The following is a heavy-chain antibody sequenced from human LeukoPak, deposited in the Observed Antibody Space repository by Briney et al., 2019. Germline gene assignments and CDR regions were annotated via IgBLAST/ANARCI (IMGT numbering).Heavy chain of an antibody. V-gene: IGHV1-2*02. Sequence: ASVKVPCEASGYKFTDDYMHWVRQAPGQGLEFMGWINPDSGFTNYAQKFKGRVTMTRDTSISTAYLEVRSLTSDDTAVYYCAPTAEAYTSWWKVWGQGTLVTVSS. CDR3: APTAEAYTSWWKV. D-gene: IGHD3-16*01. J-gene: IGHJ4*02. CDR2: INPDSGFT. CDR1: GYKFTDDY.